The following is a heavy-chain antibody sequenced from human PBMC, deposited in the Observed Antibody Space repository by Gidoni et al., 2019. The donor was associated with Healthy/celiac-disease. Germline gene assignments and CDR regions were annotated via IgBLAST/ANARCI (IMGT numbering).Heavy chain of an antibody. CDR2: ISGSGGST. J-gene: IGHJ4*02. CDR3: AKLPTYYYDSSGYRPNYFDY. Sequence: GLVQPGGSLRLSCAASGFTFSSYVMSWVRQAPGKGLEWVSAISGSGGSTYYADSVKGRFTISRDNSKNTLYLQMNSLRAEDTAVYYCAKLPTYYYDSSGYRPNYFDYWGQGTLVTVSS. D-gene: IGHD3-22*01. V-gene: IGHV3-23*01. CDR1: GFTFSSYV.